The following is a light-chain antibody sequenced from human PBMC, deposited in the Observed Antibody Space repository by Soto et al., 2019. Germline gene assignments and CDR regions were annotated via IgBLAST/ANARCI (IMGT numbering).Light chain of an antibody. CDR3: QQYNNWPF. CDR1: QSVSSN. V-gene: IGKV3-15*01. Sequence: EIVMTQSPATLSVSPGERATLSCRASQSVSSNLAWYQQKPGQAPRLLIYGASTRATGIPARFSGSGSGTEFTLTISSLQSEDFEVYYCQQYNNWPFFGPGTKVDIK. CDR2: GAS. J-gene: IGKJ3*01.